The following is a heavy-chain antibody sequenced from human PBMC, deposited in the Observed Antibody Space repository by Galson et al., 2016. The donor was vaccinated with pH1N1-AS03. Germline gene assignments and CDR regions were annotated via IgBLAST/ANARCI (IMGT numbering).Heavy chain of an antibody. D-gene: IGHD2-21*02. CDR3: ATDVVTAMGRAFDI. V-gene: IGHV1-2*06. Sequence: VKVSCKASGYTFIGYYMHWVRQAPGQGLEWLGRINPNSGGANDVQKFQDTVTMTRDTSISTAYMELSGLTSDDTAVYYCATDVVTAMGRAFDIWGQGTMVTVSS. J-gene: IGHJ3*02. CDR1: GYTFIGYY. CDR2: INPNSGGA.